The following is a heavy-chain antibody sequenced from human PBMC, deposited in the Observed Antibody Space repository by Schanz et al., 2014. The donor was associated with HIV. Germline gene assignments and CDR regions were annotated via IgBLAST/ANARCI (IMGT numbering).Heavy chain of an antibody. V-gene: IGHV1-18*01. CDR3: ARTDYDILTGYSLGYYGMDV. J-gene: IGHJ6*02. Sequence: QVQLVQSGAEVKKPGASVKVSCKASGYTFTSYGISWVRQAPGQGLEWMGWISAYNGNTNYAQKLQGRVTMTTDTSTSTAYMELRSLRSDDTAVYYCARTDYDILTGYSLGYYGMDVWGQGTTLTVSS. CDR2: ISAYNGNT. CDR1: GYTFTSYG. D-gene: IGHD3-9*01.